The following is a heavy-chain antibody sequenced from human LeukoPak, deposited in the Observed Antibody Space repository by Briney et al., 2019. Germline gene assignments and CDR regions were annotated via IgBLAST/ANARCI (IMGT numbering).Heavy chain of an antibody. Sequence: ASVKVSCKASGYTFTSYDINWVRQATGQGLEWMGWMNPNSGNTGYAQKFQGRVTMTRNTSISTAYMELSSLRSEDTAVYYCARVLREYSGYDYYYYMDVWGKGTTVTISS. CDR2: MNPNSGNT. V-gene: IGHV1-8*01. CDR3: ARVLREYSGYDYYYYMDV. D-gene: IGHD5-12*01. J-gene: IGHJ6*03. CDR1: GYTFTSYD.